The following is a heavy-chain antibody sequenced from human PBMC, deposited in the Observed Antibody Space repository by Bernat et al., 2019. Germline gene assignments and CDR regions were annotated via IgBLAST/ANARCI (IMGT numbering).Heavy chain of an antibody. D-gene: IGHD5-24*01. V-gene: IGHV3-11*01. CDR2: ISNSGSNI. Sequence: QVQLVESGGGLVKPGGSLRLSCAASGFTFSDYYMGWVRQAPGKGLEWVSYISNSGSNIYYADSVRGRFTISRDNAKNSLYLQMNSLRAEDTAVYYCARNSRDGYNPHIDYWGQGTLVTVSS. J-gene: IGHJ4*02. CDR3: ARNSRDGYNPHIDY. CDR1: GFTFSDYY.